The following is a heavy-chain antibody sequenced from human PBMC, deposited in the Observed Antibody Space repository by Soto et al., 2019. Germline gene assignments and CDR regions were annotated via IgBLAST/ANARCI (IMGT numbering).Heavy chain of an antibody. D-gene: IGHD3-3*01. V-gene: IGHV3-30*04. Sequence: GGSLRLSCAASGFTFSSYAMHWVRQAPGKGLEWVAVISYDGSNKYYADSVKGRFTISRDNSKNTLYLQMNSLRAEDPAEYYCARICRAREIYPKGAFDIWGQGTMVTVSS. CDR1: GFTFSSYA. CDR2: ISYDGSNK. J-gene: IGHJ3*02. CDR3: ARICRAREIYPKGAFDI.